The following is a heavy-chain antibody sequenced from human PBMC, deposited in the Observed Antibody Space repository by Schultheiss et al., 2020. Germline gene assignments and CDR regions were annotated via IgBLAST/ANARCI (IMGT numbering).Heavy chain of an antibody. Sequence: SCTVSGGSISSGGYYWSWIRQHPGKGLEWIGYIYYSGSTYYNPSLKSRVTISVDTSKNQFSLKLSSVTAADTAVYYCARWTTTVTDDAFDIWGQGTMVTVSS. V-gene: IGHV4-31*03. CDR1: GGSISSGGYY. CDR3: ARWTTTVTDDAFDI. D-gene: IGHD4-17*01. J-gene: IGHJ3*02. CDR2: IYYSGST.